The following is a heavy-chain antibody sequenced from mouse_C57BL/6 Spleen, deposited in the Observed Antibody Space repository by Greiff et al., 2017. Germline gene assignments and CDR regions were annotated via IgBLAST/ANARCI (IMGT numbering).Heavy chain of an antibody. Sequence: VKVVESDAELVKPGASVKISCKVSGYTFTDHTIHWMKQRPEQGLEWIGYIYPRDGSTKYNEKFKGKATLTADKSSSTAYMQLNSLTSEDSAVYFCARSDYGSSYIYYYAMDYWGQGTSVTVSS. D-gene: IGHD1-1*01. CDR2: IYPRDGST. J-gene: IGHJ4*01. CDR1: GYTFTDHT. CDR3: ARSDYGSSYIYYYAMDY. V-gene: IGHV1-78*01.